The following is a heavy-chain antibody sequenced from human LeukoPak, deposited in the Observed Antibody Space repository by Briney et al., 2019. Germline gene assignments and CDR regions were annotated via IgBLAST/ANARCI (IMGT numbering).Heavy chain of an antibody. V-gene: IGHV3-21*01. CDR3: ARDLAVNADYDFWSGYYP. Sequence: GGSLRLSCAASGFTFSSYSMNWVGQVQGKGLEWSSSIISSSSYIYYADSVKGRFTISRDNAKNSLYLQMNSLRAEDTAVYYCARDLAVNADYDFWSGYYPGGQGTLVTVSS. D-gene: IGHD3-3*01. CDR2: IISSSSYI. CDR1: GFTFSSYS. J-gene: IGHJ4*02.